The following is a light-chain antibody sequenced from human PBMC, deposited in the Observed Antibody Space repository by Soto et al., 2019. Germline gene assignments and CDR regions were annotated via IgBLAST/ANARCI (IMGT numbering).Light chain of an antibody. CDR1: QSVSSSD. CDR2: GAS. CDR3: QQYGSSSWT. Sequence: EIVLTQSPGTLSLSPGERATLSCRASQSVSSSDLAWYQQKPGQAPRLLIYGASSRATGIPARFSGSGSGTDFTLTISRLEPEDFAVYYCQQYGSSSWTFGQGTKVEIK. V-gene: IGKV3-20*01. J-gene: IGKJ1*01.